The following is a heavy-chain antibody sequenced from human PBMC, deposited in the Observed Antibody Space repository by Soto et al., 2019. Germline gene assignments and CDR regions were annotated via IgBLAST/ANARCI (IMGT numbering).Heavy chain of an antibody. CDR2: IYWDDDE. CDR1: GFSLSTSEVG. D-gene: IGHD3-9*01. CDR3: AHRGRYFDGASPYCYYTVDV. Sequence: QITLKESGPTLVKPTQTLTLTCTFSGFSLSTSEVGVGWIRQPPGKALEWLALIYWDDDERYSPSLKTRLTITKDTSKNQVVLTMTNMDPVDTATYYCAHRGRYFDGASPYCYYTVDVWGQGTTVTVSS. V-gene: IGHV2-5*02. J-gene: IGHJ6*02.